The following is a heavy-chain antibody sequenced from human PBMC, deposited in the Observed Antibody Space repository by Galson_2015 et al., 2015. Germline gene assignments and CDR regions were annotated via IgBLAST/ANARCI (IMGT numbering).Heavy chain of an antibody. D-gene: IGHD1-26*01. CDR3: AKSSEEAVGAILINDAFEI. Sequence: SLRLSCAASGFTFSSYGMHWVRQAPGKGLEWVAVISYDGSNKYYADSVKGRFTISRDNSKNTLYLQMNSLRAEDTAVYYCAKSSEEAVGAILINDAFEIRGQGTMVTVSS. J-gene: IGHJ3*02. CDR1: GFTFSSYG. CDR2: ISYDGSNK. V-gene: IGHV3-30*18.